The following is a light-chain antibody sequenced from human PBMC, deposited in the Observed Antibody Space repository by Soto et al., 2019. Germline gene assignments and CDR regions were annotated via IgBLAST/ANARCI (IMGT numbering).Light chain of an antibody. V-gene: IGKV1-39*01. CDR2: AAS. Sequence: DIQMTQSPSSLSASVGDRVTITCRASQTINTYLNWYQQKPGKAPKLLIHAASSLQSGVPSRFTGSGSGTDFTLTISSLQPEDFATYYCQQSYRAPLTFGPGTKVEIK. CDR1: QTINTY. J-gene: IGKJ3*01. CDR3: QQSYRAPLT.